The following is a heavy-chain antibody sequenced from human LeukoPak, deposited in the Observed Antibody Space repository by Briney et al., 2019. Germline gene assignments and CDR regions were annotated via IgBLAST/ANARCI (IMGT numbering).Heavy chain of an antibody. Sequence: SETQSLPCTLSGGSFSRYHWSWLRQSPGKGLEWIGYMYYSGSTNYHPSLKSRVPISVDTSKNQFSLKLSSVTAADTAVYYCARQDASGTQGAFDIWGQGTMVTVSS. V-gene: IGHV4-59*08. CDR2: MYYSGST. CDR1: GGSFSRYH. D-gene: IGHD6-13*01. CDR3: ARQDASGTQGAFDI. J-gene: IGHJ3*02.